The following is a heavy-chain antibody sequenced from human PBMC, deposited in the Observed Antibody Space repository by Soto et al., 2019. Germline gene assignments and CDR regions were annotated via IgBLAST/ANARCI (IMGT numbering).Heavy chain of an antibody. V-gene: IGHV4-34*01. J-gene: IGHJ4*02. CDR3: ARAHDFWGGRQQPIDS. CDR2: INHVGIT. CDR1: GGSFRGFY. Sequence: SQTLSLTCAVSGGSFRGFYWTLIRQSQGKGLEWLGDINHVGITNYNPSLKSRVSIPVDTSKSQFSLKLSSVTAADTAVYYCARAHDFWGGRQQPIDSWGQGTLVTVSS. D-gene: IGHD3-3*01.